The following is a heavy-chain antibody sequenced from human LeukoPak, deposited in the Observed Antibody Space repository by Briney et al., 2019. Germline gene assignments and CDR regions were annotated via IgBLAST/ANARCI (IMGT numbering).Heavy chain of an antibody. CDR3: ARDGSGGVYYFDY. CDR2: IKQDGSEK. V-gene: IGHV3-7*03. Sequence: PGGSLRLSCAASGFTFSSYWMSWVRQAPGKGLEWVANIKQDGSEKYYVDSVKGRFTISRDNAKNSLYLQMNSLRAEDTAVYYCARDGSGGVYYFDYSGQGTLVTVSS. CDR1: GFTFSSYW. D-gene: IGHD3-16*01. J-gene: IGHJ4*02.